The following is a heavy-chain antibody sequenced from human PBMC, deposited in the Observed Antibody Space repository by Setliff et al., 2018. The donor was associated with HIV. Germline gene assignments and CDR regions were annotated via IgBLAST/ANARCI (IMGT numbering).Heavy chain of an antibody. J-gene: IGHJ4*02. CDR2: FDPEDGVT. V-gene: IGHV1-24*01. D-gene: IGHD3-10*01. CDR3: TRDKVSPVAFGY. CDR1: GYTVAEFS. Sequence: AASVKVSCKVYGYTVAEFSMHWVRQAPGKGLEWVAGFDPEDGVTFYAQNFQGRVTMTEDTSTDTAYMELSSLRSEDTAVYYCTRDKVSPVAFGYWGQGTLVTVSS.